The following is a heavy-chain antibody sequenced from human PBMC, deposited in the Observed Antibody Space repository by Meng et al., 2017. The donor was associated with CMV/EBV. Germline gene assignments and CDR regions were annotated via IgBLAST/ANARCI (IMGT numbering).Heavy chain of an antibody. D-gene: IGHD6-6*01. Sequence: SVKVSCKASGGIFSSYAISWVRQAPGQGLEWMGGIIPIFGTANYAQKFQGRVTITTDESTSTAYMELSSLRSEDTAVYYCARARVWGGQLTTVYGGALDYWGQGTLVTVSS. CDR1: GGIFSSYA. CDR3: ARARVWGGQLTTVYGGALDY. CDR2: IIPIFGTA. V-gene: IGHV1-69*05. J-gene: IGHJ4*02.